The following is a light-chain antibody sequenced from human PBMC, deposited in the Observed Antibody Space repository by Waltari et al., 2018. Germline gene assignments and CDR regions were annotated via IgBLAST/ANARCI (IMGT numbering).Light chain of an antibody. J-gene: IGLJ3*02. V-gene: IGLV4-69*01. CDR3: QTGGHGTRV. Sequence: QLVLTQSPSASASLGASVKLTCTLSSGHSSNVIAWLQEQPGKGPRYLMKVNSDGSHSSGDEIPDRFAGSSSGAERYLTISSLQSEDEADYYCQTGGHGTRVFGGGTKLTVL. CDR2: VNSDGSH. CDR1: SGHSSNV.